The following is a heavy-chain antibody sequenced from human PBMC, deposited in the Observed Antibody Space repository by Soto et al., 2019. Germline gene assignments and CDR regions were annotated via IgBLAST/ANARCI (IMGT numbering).Heavy chain of an antibody. CDR1: GFTVSSNY. CDR3: AREERIGDYSNYFDY. CDR2: IYSGGST. D-gene: IGHD4-4*01. J-gene: IGHJ4*02. V-gene: IGHV3-66*01. Sequence: GGSLRLSCAASGFTVSSNYMSWVRQAPGKGLEWVSVIYSGGSTYYADSVKGRFTISRHNSKNTLYLQMNSLRAEDTAVYYCAREERIGDYSNYFDYWGQGTLATVSS.